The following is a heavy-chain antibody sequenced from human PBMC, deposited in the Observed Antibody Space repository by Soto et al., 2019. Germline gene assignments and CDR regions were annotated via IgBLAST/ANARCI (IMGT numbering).Heavy chain of an antibody. CDR3: ARGDYGTGGYPFPYFDY. J-gene: IGHJ4*02. D-gene: IGHD2-8*02. Sequence: ASVKVSCKASGYSFTGYYIHWVRQAPGQGLEWMGWINPDSGATNYAQNFQGRVTLTSDTSISTASMDLTSLTSDDTTVYYCARGDYGTGGYPFPYFDYWGQGTLVTVSS. CDR2: INPDSGAT. CDR1: GYSFTGYY. V-gene: IGHV1-2*02.